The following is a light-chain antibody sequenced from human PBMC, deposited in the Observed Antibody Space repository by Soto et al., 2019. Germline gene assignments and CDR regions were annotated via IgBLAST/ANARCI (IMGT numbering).Light chain of an antibody. CDR2: KAS. CDR1: QTISTW. J-gene: IGKJ2*01. V-gene: IGKV1-5*03. Sequence: DIQMTQSPSTLSASVGDRVTITCRASQTISTWLAWYQLKPGKAPKLLIYKASTLQGGVPSRFSGSGSGTEFTLTISSLQPDDFATYYCQQYSSYTPYTFGQGTNLEIK. CDR3: QQYSSYTPYT.